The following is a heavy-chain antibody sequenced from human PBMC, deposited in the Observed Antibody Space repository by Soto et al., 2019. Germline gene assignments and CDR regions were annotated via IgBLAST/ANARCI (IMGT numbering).Heavy chain of an antibody. CDR1: GGSISSYY. D-gene: IGHD2-15*01. CDR2: IYYSGST. V-gene: IGHV4-59*08. J-gene: IGHJ6*03. Sequence: SETPSLTCTVSGGSISSYYWSWIRQPPGKGLEWIGYIYYSGSTNYNPSLKSRVTISVDTSKNQFSLKLSSVTAADTAVYYCARSVPYCSGGSCYSIAGYYYYMDVWGKGTTVTVSS. CDR3: ARSVPYCSGGSCYSIAGYYYYMDV.